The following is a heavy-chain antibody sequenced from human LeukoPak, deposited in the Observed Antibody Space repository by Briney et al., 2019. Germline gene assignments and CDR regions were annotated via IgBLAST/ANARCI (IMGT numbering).Heavy chain of an antibody. J-gene: IGHJ4*02. CDR1: GYTFTSYY. CDR3: ARPCRDGYNWRYYFDY. D-gene: IGHD5-24*01. CDR2: INPSGGST. V-gene: IGHV1-46*01. Sequence: ASVKVSCKASGYTFTSYYMHWVRQTPGQGLEWMGIINPSGGSTSYAQKFQGRVTMSRDTSTSTVYMELSSLRSEDTAVYYCARPCRDGYNWRYYFDYWGQGTLVTVSS.